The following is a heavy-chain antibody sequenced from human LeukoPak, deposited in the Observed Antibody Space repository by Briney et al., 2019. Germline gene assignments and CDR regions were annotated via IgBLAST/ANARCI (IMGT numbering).Heavy chain of an antibody. V-gene: IGHV4-39*07. CDR1: GGSISSSSYY. Sequence: SETLSLTCTVSGGSISSSSYYWGWIRQPPGKGLEWIGSIYYSGSTYYNPSLKSRVTISVDTSKNQFSLKLSSVTAADTAVYYCLSALVNNDSSYDAFDIWGQGTMVTVSS. J-gene: IGHJ3*02. CDR2: IYYSGST. D-gene: IGHD3-22*01. CDR3: LSALVNNDSSYDAFDI.